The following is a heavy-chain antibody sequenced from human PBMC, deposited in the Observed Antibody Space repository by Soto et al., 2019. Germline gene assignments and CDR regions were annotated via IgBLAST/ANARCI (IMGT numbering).Heavy chain of an antibody. J-gene: IGHJ6*02. CDR3: ARVSGIAAAGDYYYGMDV. Sequence: SVKVSCKASGGTFSSYAISWVRQAPGQGLEWMGGIIPIFGTANYAQKFQGRVTITADESTSTAYMELSSLRSEDTAVYYCARVSGIAAAGDYYYGMDVWGQGTTVTVSS. CDR2: IIPIFGTA. D-gene: IGHD6-13*01. V-gene: IGHV1-69*13. CDR1: GGTFSSYA.